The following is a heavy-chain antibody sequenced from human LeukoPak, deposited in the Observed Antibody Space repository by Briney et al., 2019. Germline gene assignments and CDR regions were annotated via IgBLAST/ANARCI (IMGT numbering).Heavy chain of an antibody. J-gene: IGHJ4*02. CDR1: GGFISSSSYY. D-gene: IGHD4-17*01. CDR2: IYYSGST. V-gene: IGHV4-39*01. CDR3: ARLSYGDYGFHDY. Sequence: SETLSLTCTVSGGFISSSSYYWGWIRQPPGKGLEWIGSIYYSGSTYYNPSLKSRVTISVDTSKNQFSLKLSSVTAADTAVYYCARLSYGDYGFHDYWGQGTLVTVSS.